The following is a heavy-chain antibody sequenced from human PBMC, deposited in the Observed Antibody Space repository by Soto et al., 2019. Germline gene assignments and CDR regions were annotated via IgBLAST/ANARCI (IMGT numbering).Heavy chain of an antibody. CDR2: ISSNGGST. J-gene: IGHJ3*02. CDR3: AILVVAATRVRRNDAFDI. V-gene: IGHV3-64*01. Sequence: GGSLRLSCAASGFTFSSYAMHWVRQAPGKGLEYVSAISSNGGSTYYANSVKGRFTISRDNSKNTLYLQMGSLRAEDMAVYYCAILVVAATRVRRNDAFDIWGQGTMVTVSS. CDR1: GFTFSSYA. D-gene: IGHD2-15*01.